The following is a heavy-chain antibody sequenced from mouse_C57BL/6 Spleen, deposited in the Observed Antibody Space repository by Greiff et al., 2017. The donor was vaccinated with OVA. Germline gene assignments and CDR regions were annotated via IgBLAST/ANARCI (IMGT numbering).Heavy chain of an antibody. CDR2: IYPRSGNT. CDR1: GYTFTGYG. D-gene: IGHD3-2*02. V-gene: IGHV1-81*01. CDR3: ATMGSSGYGNFDY. J-gene: IGHJ2*01. Sequence: VQLQQSGAELARPGASVKLSCKASGYTFTGYGISWVKQRTGQGLEWIGEIYPRSGNTYYNEKFKGKATLTADKSSSTAYMELRSLTSEDSAVYFCATMGSSGYGNFDYWGQGTTLTVSS.